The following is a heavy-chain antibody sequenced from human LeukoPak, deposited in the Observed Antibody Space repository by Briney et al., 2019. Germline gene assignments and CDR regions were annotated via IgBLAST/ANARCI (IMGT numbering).Heavy chain of an antibody. V-gene: IGHV6-1*01. CDR3: ARGGRANSSGWYVFFYYMDV. J-gene: IGHJ6*03. D-gene: IGHD6-19*01. CDR1: GDSVSSNSAA. Sequence: TSQTLSLTCAISGDSVSSNSAAWNWIRQSPSRGLEWLGRTYYRSKWYNDYAVSVRSRITINPDTSKNQFSLQLNSVTPEDTAVYYCARGGRANSSGWYVFFYYMDVWGKGTTVTISS. CDR2: TYYRSKWYN.